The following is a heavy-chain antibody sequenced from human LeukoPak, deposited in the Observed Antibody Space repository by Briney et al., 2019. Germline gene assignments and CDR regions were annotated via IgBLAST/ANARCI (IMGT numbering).Heavy chain of an antibody. J-gene: IGHJ6*03. CDR1: GFTFSSYW. D-gene: IGHD1-14*01. CDR3: ARVGPRVNPDYYYYYMDV. CDR2: IKQDGSEK. Sequence: AGGSLRLSCAASGFTFSSYWMSWVRQAPGKGLEWVANIKQDGSEKYYVDSVKGRFTISRDNAKNSLYLQMNSLRAEDTAVYYCARVGPRVNPDYYYYYMDVWGKGTTVTVSS. V-gene: IGHV3-7*01.